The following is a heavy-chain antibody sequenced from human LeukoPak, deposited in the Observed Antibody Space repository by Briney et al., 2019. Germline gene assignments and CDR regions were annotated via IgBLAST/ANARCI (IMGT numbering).Heavy chain of an antibody. D-gene: IGHD3-10*01. V-gene: IGHV1-46*01. J-gene: IGHJ6*02. CDR1: GYTFTSYY. CDR2: INPSGGST. Sequence: ASVKVSCKASGYTFTSYYMHWVRQAPGQGLEWMGIINPSGGSTSYAQKFQGRVTMTRDTSTSTVYMELSSLRSEDTAVYYCARDKVLLWFGEFNPYNGMDVWGQGTTVTVSS. CDR3: ARDKVLLWFGEFNPYNGMDV.